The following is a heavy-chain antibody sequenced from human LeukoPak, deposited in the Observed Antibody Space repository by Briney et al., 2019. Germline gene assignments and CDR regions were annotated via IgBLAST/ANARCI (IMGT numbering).Heavy chain of an antibody. Sequence: GRSLRLSCAASGFTFSSYGMHWVRQAPGKGLEWVAVIWYDGSNKYYADSVKGRFTISRDNSKNTLYLQMNSPRAEDTAVYYCARDVDTYYYYYGMDVWGQGTTVTVSS. CDR3: ARDVDTYYYYYGMDV. V-gene: IGHV3-33*01. CDR1: GFTFSSYG. J-gene: IGHJ6*02. CDR2: IWYDGSNK. D-gene: IGHD5-18*01.